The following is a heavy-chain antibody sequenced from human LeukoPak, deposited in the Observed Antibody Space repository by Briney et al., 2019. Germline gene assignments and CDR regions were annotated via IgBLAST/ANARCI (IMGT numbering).Heavy chain of an antibody. CDR3: AKSIAVAGTTGWGAFDI. D-gene: IGHD6-19*01. V-gene: IGHV3-30*18. Sequence: GGSLRLSCAASGFTFSSYGMHWVRQPQGRGRGWGAVIQNVGSNKYYADSVKGRFTISRDNSKNTLYLQMNSLRAEDTAVYYCAKSIAVAGTTGWGAFDIWGQGTMVTVSS. J-gene: IGHJ3*02. CDR2: IQNVGSNK. CDR1: GFTFSSYG.